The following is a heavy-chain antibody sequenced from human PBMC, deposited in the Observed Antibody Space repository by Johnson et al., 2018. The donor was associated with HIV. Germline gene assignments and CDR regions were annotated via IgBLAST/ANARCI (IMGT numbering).Heavy chain of an antibody. CDR3: AREWELLGSAFDI. J-gene: IGHJ3*02. Sequence: QVQLVESGGGVVQPGRSLRLSCAVSGIIFSHYGMHWVRQAPGKGLEWVALISYDGSNKYYADSVKGRFTISRDNSKNTLYLQMNSLRAEDTAVYYCAREWELLGSAFDIWGQGTMVTVSS. CDR2: ISYDGSNK. V-gene: IGHV3-30*03. CDR1: GIIFSHYG. D-gene: IGHD1-26*01.